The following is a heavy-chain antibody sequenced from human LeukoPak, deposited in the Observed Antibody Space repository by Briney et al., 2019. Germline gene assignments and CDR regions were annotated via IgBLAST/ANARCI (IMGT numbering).Heavy chain of an antibody. J-gene: IGHJ4*02. V-gene: IGHV1-18*01. D-gene: IGHD6-6*01. CDR1: GYTFTSYG. CDR2: ISAYNGNT. CDR3: ARDPNEYSSSSDFDY. Sequence: ASVKVSCKASGYTFTSYGISWVRQAPGQGLEWMGWISAYNGNTNYAQKLQGRATMTTDTSTSTAYMELRSLRSDDTAVYYCARDPNEYSSSSDFDYWGQGTLVTVSS.